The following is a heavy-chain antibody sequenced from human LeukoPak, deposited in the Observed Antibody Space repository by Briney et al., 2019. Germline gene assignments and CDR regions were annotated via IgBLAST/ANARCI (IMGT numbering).Heavy chain of an antibody. J-gene: IGHJ4*02. CDR1: GFAVSGNY. CDR3: ARDRGYGDPYFDY. Sequence: GGSLRLSCAVSGFAVSGNYMTWVRQAPGKGLEWVSTFYSGGSTYYADSVKGRFIISRDSSTNTLYLQMTSLRAEDTAVYFCARDRGYGDPYFDYWGQGTLVTVSS. CDR2: FYSGGST. V-gene: IGHV3-53*01. D-gene: IGHD2-15*01.